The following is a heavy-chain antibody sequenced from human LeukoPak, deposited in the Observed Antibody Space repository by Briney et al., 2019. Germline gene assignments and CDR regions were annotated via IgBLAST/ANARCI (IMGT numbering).Heavy chain of an antibody. Sequence: ASVKVSCKASGYTFTGYYMHWVRQAPGQGLEWMGWINPNSGGTNYAQKFQGRVTMTRDTSISTAYMELSRLRSEDTAVYYCATLLPYCSSTSCSDPNNYWGQGTLVTVSS. V-gene: IGHV1-2*02. CDR1: GYTFTGYY. CDR2: INPNSGGT. J-gene: IGHJ4*02. CDR3: ATLLPYCSSTSCSDPNNY. D-gene: IGHD2-2*01.